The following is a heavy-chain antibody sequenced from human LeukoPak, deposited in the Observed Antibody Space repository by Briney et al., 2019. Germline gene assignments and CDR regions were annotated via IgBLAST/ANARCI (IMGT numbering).Heavy chain of an antibody. CDR1: GGTFSSYA. CDR2: IIPIFGTA. J-gene: IGHJ6*03. CDR3: ATVRFLEWLSPDPDYYYMDV. D-gene: IGHD3-3*01. V-gene: IGHV1-69*05. Sequence: SVRVSCKASGGTFSSYAISWVRQAPGQGLEWMGGIIPIFGTANYAQKFQGRVTITTDESTSTAYMELSSLRSEDTAVYYCATVRFLEWLSPDPDYYYMDVWGKGTTVTVSS.